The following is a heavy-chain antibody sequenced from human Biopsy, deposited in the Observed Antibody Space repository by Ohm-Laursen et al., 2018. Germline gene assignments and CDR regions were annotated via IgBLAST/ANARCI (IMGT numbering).Heavy chain of an antibody. Sequence: PSETLSLTCAVSGVSISVDGYYWAWIRQLPGKGLDWIGYIHHSGTTYYNPPLKSRLTMSVDTSKNEFSLRLRSVTAADTAVYFCATFRASWDTTQGGDYWGQGTLVTVSS. J-gene: IGHJ4*02. CDR2: IHHSGTT. V-gene: IGHV4-31*11. D-gene: IGHD1-26*01. CDR1: GVSISVDGYY. CDR3: ATFRASWDTTQGGDY.